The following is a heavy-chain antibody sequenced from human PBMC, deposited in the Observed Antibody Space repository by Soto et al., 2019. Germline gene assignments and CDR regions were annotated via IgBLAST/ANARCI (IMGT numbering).Heavy chain of an antibody. CDR3: ARLLRPVLWFDP. V-gene: IGHV4-59*08. Sequence: XETLSLTCTVSGGSISSYYWSWIRQPPGKGLEWIGYIYYSGSTNYNPSLKSRVTISVDTSKNQFSLKLSSVTAADTAVYYCARLLRPVLWFDPWGQGTLVTVSS. J-gene: IGHJ5*02. CDR2: IYYSGST. CDR1: GGSISSYY.